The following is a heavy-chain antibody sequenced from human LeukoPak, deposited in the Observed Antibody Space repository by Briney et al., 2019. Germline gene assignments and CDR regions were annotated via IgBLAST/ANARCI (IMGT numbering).Heavy chain of an antibody. CDR2: ISGSGGST. V-gene: IGHV3-23*01. J-gene: IGHJ5*02. Sequence: GGSLRLSCAASGFTFSSYAISWVRQAPGKGLEWVSAISGSGGSTYYADSVKGRFTISRDNSKNTLYLQMNSLRAEDTAVYYCATLDWEDYGDYLLPGSWGQGTLVTVSS. CDR3: ATLDWEDYGDYLLPGS. D-gene: IGHD4-17*01. CDR1: GFTFSSYA.